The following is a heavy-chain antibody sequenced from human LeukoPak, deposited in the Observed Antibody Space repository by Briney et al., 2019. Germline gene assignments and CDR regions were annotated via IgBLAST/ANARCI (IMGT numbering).Heavy chain of an antibody. D-gene: IGHD2-15*01. Sequence: GGSLRLSCAASGFTFSSYAMHWVRQAPGKGLEWVAVISYDGSNKYYADSVKGRFTISRDNSKNTLYLQMNSLRAEDTAVYYCARDLGCGGGSCLGPDYWGQGTLVTVSS. J-gene: IGHJ4*02. CDR3: ARDLGCGGGSCLGPDY. CDR1: GFTFSSYA. V-gene: IGHV3-30-3*01. CDR2: ISYDGSNK.